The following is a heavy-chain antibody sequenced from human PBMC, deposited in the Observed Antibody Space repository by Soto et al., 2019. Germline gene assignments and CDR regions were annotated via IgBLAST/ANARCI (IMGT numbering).Heavy chain of an antibody. CDR3: ARDGSSLRYFTSLGYGTGWFDP. J-gene: IGHJ5*02. CDR1: GGSVSSGSYY. V-gene: IGHV4-61*01. Sequence: SETLSLTCTVSGGSVSSGSYYWSWIRQPPGKGLEWIGYIYYSGSTNYNPSLKSRVTISVDTSKNQFSLKLSSVTAADTAVYYCARDGSSLRYFTSLGYGTGWFDPWGQGTLVTVSS. D-gene: IGHD3-9*01. CDR2: IYYSGST.